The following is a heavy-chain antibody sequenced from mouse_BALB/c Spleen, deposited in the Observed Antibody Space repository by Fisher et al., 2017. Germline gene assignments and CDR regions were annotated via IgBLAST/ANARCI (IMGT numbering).Heavy chain of an antibody. CDR3: SEDSAVYYCAREGGNYWYFDV. J-gene: IGHJ1*01. V-gene: IGHV1-63*01. Sequence: KFKGKATLTADKSSSTAYMQLSSLTSEDSAVYYCAREGGNYWYFDVWGAGTTVTVSS.